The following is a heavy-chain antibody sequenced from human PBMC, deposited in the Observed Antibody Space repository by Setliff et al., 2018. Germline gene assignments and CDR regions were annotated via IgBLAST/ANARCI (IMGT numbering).Heavy chain of an antibody. CDR3: AREVYGDYPTYYFDY. CDR1: GGPISSYY. D-gene: IGHD4-17*01. CDR2: IYYSGST. Sequence: PSETLSLTCTVSGGPISSYYWSWIRQPPGKGLEWIGYIYYSGSTNYNPSLKSRVTISVDTSKNQFSLKLSSVTAADTAVYYCAREVYGDYPTYYFDYWGQGTLVTVSS. J-gene: IGHJ4*02. V-gene: IGHV4-59*01.